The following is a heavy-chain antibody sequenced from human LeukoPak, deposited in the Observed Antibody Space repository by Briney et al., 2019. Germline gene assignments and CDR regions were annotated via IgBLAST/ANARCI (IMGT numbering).Heavy chain of an antibody. CDR1: GYTSTNYG. CDR3: ARITYDFWSGYYMPDDP. J-gene: IGHJ5*02. CDR2: ISIYNGNT. V-gene: IGHV1-18*01. D-gene: IGHD3-3*01. Sequence: ASVKVSCKASGYTSTNYGISWVRQAPGQGLEWMGWISIYNGNTDYAQKLRGRVTTTTDTSTSTAYMELRSLRSDDTAVYYCARITYDFWSGYYMPDDPWGQGTLVTVSS.